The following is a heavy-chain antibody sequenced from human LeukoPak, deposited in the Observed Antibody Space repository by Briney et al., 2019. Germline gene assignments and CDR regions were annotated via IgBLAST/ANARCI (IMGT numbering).Heavy chain of an antibody. D-gene: IGHD1-1*01. CDR3: VRGKWWNDVEPYFDY. Sequence: PGGSLRLSCAASGFTFIHYSMHWVRQAPGKGLEWVTIISYDGDDKYYADSVKGRFTIARDNSKSTLYLHMNGVNRADTAVYFCVRGKWWNDVEPYFDYWGQGILVTVSS. CDR2: ISYDGDDK. V-gene: IGHV3-30*04. J-gene: IGHJ4*02. CDR1: GFTFIHYS.